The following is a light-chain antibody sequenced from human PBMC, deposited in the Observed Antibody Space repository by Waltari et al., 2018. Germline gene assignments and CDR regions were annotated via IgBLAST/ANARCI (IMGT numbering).Light chain of an antibody. Sequence: VLTQSPGTLSLSPGERATLSCRASQTLTKRYLAWYQQKPGQAPRLLIYVASSRAAGIPDRFSGSGSGTDFTLTISRLEPEDSAVYYCQQYGSSVLYTFGQGTKVEIK. CDR2: VAS. CDR3: QQYGSSVLYT. J-gene: IGKJ2*01. V-gene: IGKV3-20*01. CDR1: QTLTKRY.